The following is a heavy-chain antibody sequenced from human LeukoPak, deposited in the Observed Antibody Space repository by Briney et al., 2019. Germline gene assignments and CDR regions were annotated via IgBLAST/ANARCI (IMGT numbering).Heavy chain of an antibody. D-gene: IGHD4-17*01. CDR2: INHSGST. V-gene: IGHV4-34*01. CDR3: ARSFGTTVTTGYYYYMDV. J-gene: IGHJ6*03. CDR1: GGSFNGYY. Sequence: SETLSLTCAVYGGSFNGYYWSWIRQPPGKGLEWIGEINHSGSTSYNPSLKSRVTISVDTSKNQFSLKLSSVTAADTAVYYCARSFGTTVTTGYYYYMDVWGKGTTVTVSS.